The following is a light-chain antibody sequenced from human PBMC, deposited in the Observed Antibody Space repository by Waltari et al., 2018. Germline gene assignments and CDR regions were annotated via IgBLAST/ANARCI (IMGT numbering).Light chain of an antibody. J-gene: IGKJ2*01. V-gene: IGKV4-1*01. CDR1: QSVLYSSNNKNY. CDR2: WAS. Sequence: DIVMTQSPDSLAVSLGGRATINCKSSQSVLYSSNNKNYLAWYQQKPGQPPKLLIYWASTRESGVPDRFSGSGSETDFTLTVSSLQAEDVAVYYCQQYYSTPTFGQGTKLEI. CDR3: QQYYSTPT.